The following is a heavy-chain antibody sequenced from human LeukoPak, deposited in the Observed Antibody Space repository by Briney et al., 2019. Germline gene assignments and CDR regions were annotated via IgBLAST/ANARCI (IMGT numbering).Heavy chain of an antibody. CDR2: INPNSGGT. V-gene: IGHV1-2*02. Sequence: ASVKVSCKASGYTSTGYYMHWVRQAPGQGLEWMGWINPNSGGTNYAQKFQDRVTMTRDTSISTAYMELSRRRSDDTAVYCCAREFGFRGRVVVINYFDYWGQGTLVTVSS. D-gene: IGHD3-22*01. CDR1: GYTSTGYY. J-gene: IGHJ4*02. CDR3: AREFGFRGRVVVINYFDY.